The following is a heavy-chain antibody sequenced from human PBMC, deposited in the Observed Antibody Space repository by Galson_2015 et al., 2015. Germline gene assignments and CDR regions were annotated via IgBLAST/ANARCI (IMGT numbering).Heavy chain of an antibody. CDR3: ARGPGYYGSGRNKPSDY. CDR2: INHSGST. J-gene: IGHJ4*02. Sequence: ETLSLTCAVYGGSFSGYYWSWIRPPPGKGLEWIGEINHSGSTNYNPSLKSRVTISVDTSKNQFSLKLSSVTAADTAVYYCARGPGYYGSGRNKPSDYWGQGTLVTVSS. V-gene: IGHV4-34*01. D-gene: IGHD3-10*01. CDR1: GGSFSGYY.